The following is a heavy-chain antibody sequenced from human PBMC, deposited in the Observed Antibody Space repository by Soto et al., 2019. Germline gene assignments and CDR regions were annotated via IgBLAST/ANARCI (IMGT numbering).Heavy chain of an antibody. D-gene: IGHD3-22*01. CDR2: INAGNGNT. CDR3: ARDRRLRRYYDSSGYYIDY. V-gene: IGHV1-3*01. J-gene: IGHJ4*02. CDR1: GYTFTSYF. Sequence: ASVKVSCKASGYTFTSYFMHWVRQSPGQGLEWMGWINAGNGNTKYSQKFQGRVTITRDTSASTAYMELSSLRSEDTAVYYCARDRRLRRYYDSSGYYIDYWGQGTLVTVSS.